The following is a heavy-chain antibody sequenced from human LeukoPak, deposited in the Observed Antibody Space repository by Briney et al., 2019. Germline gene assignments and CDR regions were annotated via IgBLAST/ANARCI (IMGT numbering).Heavy chain of an antibody. J-gene: IGHJ6*04. CDR1: GFTFSSFG. Sequence: GGSLRLSCAASGFTFSSFGMHWVRQAPAKGLEWVAVIWYDGSNKYYADSVKGRFTISRDNSKNTLYLEMNSLRAEDTAVYFCARGRPEGYGMDVWGRGTMVSVSS. V-gene: IGHV3-33*01. CDR2: IWYDGSNK. CDR3: ARGRPEGYGMDV.